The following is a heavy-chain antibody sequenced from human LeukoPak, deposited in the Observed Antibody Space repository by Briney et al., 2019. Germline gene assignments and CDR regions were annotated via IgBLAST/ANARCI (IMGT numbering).Heavy chain of an antibody. Sequence: SSETLSLTCTVSGGSISSSYYYWGWIRQPPGKGLEWVSAISGSGDRTYYAGSVKGRFTISRDNSKNIVYLRMNSLRAEDTAVYFCANSRGYGSGNLWGQGTLATVSS. V-gene: IGHV3-23*01. CDR2: ISGSGDRT. CDR3: ANSRGYGSGNL. J-gene: IGHJ4*02. CDR1: GGSISSSYYY. D-gene: IGHD3-10*01.